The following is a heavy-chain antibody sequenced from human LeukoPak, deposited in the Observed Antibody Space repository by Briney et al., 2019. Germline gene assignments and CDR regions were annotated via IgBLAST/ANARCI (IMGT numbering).Heavy chain of an antibody. CDR3: ARQGPGDFYVSSPPGY. Sequence: GGSLRLSCAASGFTFNSFAMHWVRQAPGKGLEWVAVISYDGTNNYYADSVRGRFIISRDNPKNTLYLQMNSLSAEDTAVYYCARQGPGDFYVSSPPGYWGQGTLVSVSS. D-gene: IGHD3-22*01. J-gene: IGHJ4*02. CDR1: GFTFNSFA. V-gene: IGHV3-30*04. CDR2: ISYDGTNN.